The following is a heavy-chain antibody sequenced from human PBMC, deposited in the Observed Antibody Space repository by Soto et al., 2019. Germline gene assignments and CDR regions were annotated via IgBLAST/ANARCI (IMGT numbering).Heavy chain of an antibody. V-gene: IGHV3-49*03. Sequence: EVQLVESGGGLVEPGRSLRLSCSPSGFIFGDYAIVWFRQAPGKGLEWVGFITSKRYGGTSEYAASAKGRFTISRDDSYSIAYLQMNSLKTEDTAVYYCARLGRDRYTIPFDCWGQGTLVTVSS. CDR1: GFIFGDYA. J-gene: IGHJ4*02. CDR3: ARLGRDRYTIPFDC. CDR2: ITSKRYGGTS. D-gene: IGHD2-2*02.